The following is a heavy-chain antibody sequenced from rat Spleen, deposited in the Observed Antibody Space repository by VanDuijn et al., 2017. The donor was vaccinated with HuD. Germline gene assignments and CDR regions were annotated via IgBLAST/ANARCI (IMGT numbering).Heavy chain of an antibody. Sequence: EVQLVESGGGLVQPGRSMKLSCAASGFTFSSFPMTWIRQAPGKGLEWVATISYDGSSTYYRDSVKGRFTISRDDAKSTLYLQMDSLRSEDPATYYCTRMYTTDYYWSFDFWGPGTMVTVSS. CDR2: ISYDGSST. J-gene: IGHJ1*01. CDR1: GFTFSSFP. CDR3: TRMYTTDYYWSFDF. D-gene: IGHD1-6*01. V-gene: IGHV5-46*01.